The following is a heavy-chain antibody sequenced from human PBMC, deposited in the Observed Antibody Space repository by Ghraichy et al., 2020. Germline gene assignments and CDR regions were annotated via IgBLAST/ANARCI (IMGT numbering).Heavy chain of an antibody. Sequence: SETLSLTCNVSGVSISTYYWTWIRQPPGKGQEWIGYLYDSGSTKYNPSLRSRVTISVDTSKNQLSLTLNSVTAADTAVYYCARDWGSSSSGGLGPWGQGTLVTISS. J-gene: IGHJ5*02. CDR1: GVSISTYY. D-gene: IGHD2-2*01. V-gene: IGHV4-59*01. CDR3: ARDWGSSSSGGLGP. CDR2: LYDSGST.